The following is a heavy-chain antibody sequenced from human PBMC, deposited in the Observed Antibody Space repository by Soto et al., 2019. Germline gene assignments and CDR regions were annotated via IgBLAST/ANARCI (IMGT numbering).Heavy chain of an antibody. CDR1: GGSVSSVSYY. Sequence: QVPLQESGPGLVKPSETLSLTCTVSGGSVSSVSYYWSWIRQPPGTGLEWIGYIYYSGGTNYNPSLKSRVTISVDTSKNQFSLKLSSVTAADTAVYYCALDARMPTDLGGYYYYAMDVWGQGTTVTVSS. V-gene: IGHV4-61*01. J-gene: IGHJ6*02. CDR2: IYYSGGT. CDR3: ALDARMPTDLGGYYYYAMDV. D-gene: IGHD4-4*01.